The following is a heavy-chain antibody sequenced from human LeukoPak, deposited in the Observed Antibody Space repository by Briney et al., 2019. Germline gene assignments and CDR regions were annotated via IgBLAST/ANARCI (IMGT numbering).Heavy chain of an antibody. CDR1: GLSFSTYS. CDR2: ISGSGGST. J-gene: IGHJ4*02. V-gene: IGHV3-23*01. CDR3: AKRNNIGRFGELFSSDFDY. Sequence: PGGSLRLSCAASGLSFSTYSMNWVRQAPGKGLEWVSAISGSGGSTYYADSVKGRFTISRDNSKNTLYLQMNSLRAEDTAVYYCAKRNNIGRFGELFSSDFDYWGQGTLVTVSS. D-gene: IGHD3-10*01.